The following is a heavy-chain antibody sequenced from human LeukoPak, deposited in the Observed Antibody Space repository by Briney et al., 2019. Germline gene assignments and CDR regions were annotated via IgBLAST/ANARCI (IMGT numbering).Heavy chain of an antibody. D-gene: IGHD6-19*01. CDR2: IKSNTNGGTS. CDR3: TTHSVTVTGTHF. J-gene: IGHJ4*01. CDR1: GFALSSHW. V-gene: IGHV3-15*01. Sequence: PGGSLRLSCAASGFALSSHWMTWVRQSPGMGLEWVGSIKSNTNGGTSDYAAPVKGRFAISRDDSKNTLYLQMNSLKPEDTAMYYCTTHSVTVTGTHFWGQGALVTVSS.